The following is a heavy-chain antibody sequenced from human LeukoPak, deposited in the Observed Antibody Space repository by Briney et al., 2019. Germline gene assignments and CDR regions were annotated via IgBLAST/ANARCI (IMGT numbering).Heavy chain of an antibody. J-gene: IGHJ5*02. CDR2: IYHSGST. D-gene: IGHD3-3*01. Sequence: SETLSLTCAVSGGSISSGNWWSWVRQSPGRGLEWIGEIYHSGSTNYNPSLKSRVTISVDTSKNQFSLKLSSVTAADTAVYYCARGYDFWSGYLGHWFDPWGQGTLVTVSS. CDR1: GGSISSGNW. CDR3: ARGYDFWSGYLGHWFDP. V-gene: IGHV4-4*02.